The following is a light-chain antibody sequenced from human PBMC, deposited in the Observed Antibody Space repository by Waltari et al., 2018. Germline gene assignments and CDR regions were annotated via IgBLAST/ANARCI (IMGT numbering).Light chain of an antibody. Sequence: EIVLTQSPATLSLSPGERATLSCRASQSVSRYLVWYQQKPGQAPRLLIYDASNRATGIPARFSCSGSVTDFTLTISSLEPEDFAVYYCQQRSSWPIFTFGPGTKVDIK. V-gene: IGKV3-11*01. CDR2: DAS. CDR3: QQRSSWPIFT. J-gene: IGKJ3*01. CDR1: QSVSRY.